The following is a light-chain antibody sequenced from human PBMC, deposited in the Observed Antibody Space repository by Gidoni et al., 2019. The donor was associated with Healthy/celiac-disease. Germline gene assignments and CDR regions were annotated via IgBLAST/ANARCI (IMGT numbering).Light chain of an antibody. CDR3: QQYGSSPIIT. J-gene: IGKJ5*01. CDR2: GAS. CDR1: QSVSSSY. Sequence: EIVLTQSPGTLSLSPGERATLSCRASQSVSSSYLAWYQQKPGQAPRLLIYGASSRATGIPDMFSGSGSGTDFTLTISRLEPEDFAVYYGQQYGSSPIITFXXXTRLEIK. V-gene: IGKV3-20*01.